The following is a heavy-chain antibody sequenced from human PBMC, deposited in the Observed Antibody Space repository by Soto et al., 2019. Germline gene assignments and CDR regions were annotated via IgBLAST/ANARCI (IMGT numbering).Heavy chain of an antibody. CDR1: GYTFSSYG. J-gene: IGHJ6*02. Sequence: ASVKVSCKASGYTFSSYGISWVRQAPGQGLEWMGWINPNSGGTNYAQKFQGWVTMTRDTSISTAYMELSRLRSDDTAVYYCARAYSSSSYYYYGMDVWGQGTTVTVSS. D-gene: IGHD6-6*01. V-gene: IGHV1-2*04. CDR2: INPNSGGT. CDR3: ARAYSSSSYYYYGMDV.